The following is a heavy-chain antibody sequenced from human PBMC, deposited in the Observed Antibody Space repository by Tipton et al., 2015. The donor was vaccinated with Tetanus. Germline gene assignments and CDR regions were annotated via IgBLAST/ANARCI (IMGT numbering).Heavy chain of an antibody. CDR2: IYYSGRT. V-gene: IGHV4-39*01. Sequence: TLSLTCTVSGSSITSTTHYWGWIRQAPGKGLEWIGIIYYSGRTYYNASLRSRVTISVDTSKNQFSLQLRSVTAADTAVYYCARQDTLNYYYVGYFHDWGQGTLVTVSS. CDR1: GSSITSTTHY. D-gene: IGHD3-22*01. J-gene: IGHJ1*01. CDR3: ARQDTLNYYYVGYFHD.